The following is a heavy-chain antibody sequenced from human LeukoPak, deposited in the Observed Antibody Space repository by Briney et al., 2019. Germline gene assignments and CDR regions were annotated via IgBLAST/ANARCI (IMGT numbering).Heavy chain of an antibody. D-gene: IGHD2-15*01. J-gene: IGHJ5*02. CDR3: ARQEYCSGGSCYTWFDP. CDR2: IYPADSDI. CDR1: GFTFTNHW. Sequence: GESLKISCKGSGFTFTNHWIGWVRQMPGKGLEWMGIIYPADSDIRYSPSFQGQVTISADKSISTAYLQWSSLKASDTAIYYCARQEYCSGGSCYTWFDPWGQGTLVIVSS. V-gene: IGHV5-51*01.